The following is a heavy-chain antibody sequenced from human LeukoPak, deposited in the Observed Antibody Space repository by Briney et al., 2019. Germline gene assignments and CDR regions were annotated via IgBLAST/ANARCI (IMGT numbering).Heavy chain of an antibody. D-gene: IGHD3-10*01. V-gene: IGHV3-7*01. CDR2: IKQDGSEK. CDR1: GFTFSSYW. J-gene: IGHJ4*02. CDR3: AREYYYGSGSKNDY. Sequence: GGSLRLSCAASGFTFSSYWMSWVRQAPGKGLEWVANIKQDGSEKYYVDSVKGRFTISRDNAKNSLYLQMNSLRAEDTAVYYCAREYYYGSGSKNDYWGQGTLVTVSS.